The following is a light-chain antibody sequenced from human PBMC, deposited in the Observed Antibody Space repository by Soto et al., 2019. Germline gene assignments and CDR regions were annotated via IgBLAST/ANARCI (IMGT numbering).Light chain of an antibody. J-gene: IGLJ1*01. CDR3: CAYADTFYV. CDR1: SSDVGSYKD. CDR2: DVS. V-gene: IGLV2-11*01. Sequence: QSALTQPCSVSGSPGQSVTISCTGTSSDVGSYKDVSWYQHHPGKVPKLMIYDVSERPSGVPDRFSGSKSGNTASLTISGLQAEDEANYYCCAYADTFYVFGTGTKVTVL.